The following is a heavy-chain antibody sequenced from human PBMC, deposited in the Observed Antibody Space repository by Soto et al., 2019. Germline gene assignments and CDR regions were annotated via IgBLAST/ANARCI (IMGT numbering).Heavy chain of an antibody. Sequence: GSLRLSCASSGFTFRSYWMTWVRQAPGKGLVWVSRINSDGGSTSYADSVKGRFTISRDNSKNTLYLQMNSLRAEDTAVYYCARDTYYDSSGYLDYWGQGTLVTVSS. V-gene: IGHV3-74*01. CDR1: GFTFRSYW. CDR3: ARDTYYDSSGYLDY. J-gene: IGHJ4*02. CDR2: INSDGGST. D-gene: IGHD3-22*01.